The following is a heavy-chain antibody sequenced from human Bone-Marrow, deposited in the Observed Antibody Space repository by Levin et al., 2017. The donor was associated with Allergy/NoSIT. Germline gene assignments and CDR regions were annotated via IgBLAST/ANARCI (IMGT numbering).Heavy chain of an antibody. CDR1: GFTFSSYG. V-gene: IGHV3-30*18. J-gene: IGHJ4*02. CDR3: AKDRSSSWSIDY. CDR2: ISYDGSNK. Sequence: GGSLRLSCAASGFTFSSYGMHWVRQAPGKGLEWVAVISYDGSNKYYADSVKGRFTISRDNSKNTLYLQMNSLRAEDTAVYYCAKDRSSSWSIDYWGQGILVTVSS. D-gene: IGHD6-13*01.